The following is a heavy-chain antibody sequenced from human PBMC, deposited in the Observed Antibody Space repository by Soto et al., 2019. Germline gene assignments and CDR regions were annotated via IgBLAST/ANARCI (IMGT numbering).Heavy chain of an antibody. CDR3: ARVLSPAAMLFYYHYYYMDV. V-gene: IGHV3-7*01. Sequence: GGSLRLSCAASGFTFSSYWMSWVRQAPGKGLEWVANIKQDGSEKYYVDSVKGRFTISRDNAKNSLYLQMNSLRAEDTAVYYCARVLSPAAMLFYYHYYYMDVWGKGITVTVAS. CDR2: IKQDGSEK. D-gene: IGHD2-2*01. J-gene: IGHJ6*03. CDR1: GFTFSSYW.